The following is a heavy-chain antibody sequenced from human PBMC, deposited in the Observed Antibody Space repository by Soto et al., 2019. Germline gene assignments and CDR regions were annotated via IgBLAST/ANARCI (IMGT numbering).Heavy chain of an antibody. V-gene: IGHV5-51*01. Sequence: PGESLRISWKGSGYSFISYWIGLVRQMPGKGLEWMGIIYPGDSDTRYSPSFQGQVTISADKSISTAYLQWSSLKASDTAMYYCASQEMATKNVDAFDIWGQGTMVTVS. CDR2: IYPGDSDT. CDR1: GYSFISYW. J-gene: IGHJ3*02. CDR3: ASQEMATKNVDAFDI. D-gene: IGHD5-12*01.